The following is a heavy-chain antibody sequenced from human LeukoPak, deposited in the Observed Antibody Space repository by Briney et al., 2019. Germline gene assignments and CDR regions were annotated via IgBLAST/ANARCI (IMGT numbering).Heavy chain of an antibody. CDR3: ATSRILINWFDP. J-gene: IGHJ5*02. CDR1: GYTFTSYG. Sequence: ASVKVSCKASGYTFTSYGISWVRQAPGQGLEWMGWISAYNGNTNYAQKLQGRVTMTTDTSTSTAYMELRSLRSDDTAVYYCATSRILINWFDPWGQGTLVTVSS. V-gene: IGHV1-18*01. D-gene: IGHD2-15*01. CDR2: ISAYNGNT.